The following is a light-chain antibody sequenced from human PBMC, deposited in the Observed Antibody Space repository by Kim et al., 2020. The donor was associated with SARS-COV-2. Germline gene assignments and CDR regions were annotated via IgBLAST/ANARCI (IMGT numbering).Light chain of an antibody. Sequence: ESPGQTASIPCSGDKLGDKYACWYQQKPGQSPVLVIYQDSKRPSGIPERFSGSNSGNTATLTISGTQAMDEADYYCQAWDSSTVVFGGGTQLTVL. J-gene: IGLJ2*01. CDR1: KLGDKY. CDR2: QDS. CDR3: QAWDSSTVV. V-gene: IGLV3-1*01.